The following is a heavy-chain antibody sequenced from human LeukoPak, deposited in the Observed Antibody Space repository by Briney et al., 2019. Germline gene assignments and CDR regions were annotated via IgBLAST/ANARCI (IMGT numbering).Heavy chain of an antibody. Sequence: SETLSLTCTVSGGSISSYYWSWIRQPPGKGLEWIGEINHSGSTNYNPSLKSRVTISVDTSKNQFSLKLSSVTAADTAVYYCAYASAVALDYWGQGTLVTVSS. CDR1: GGSISSYY. J-gene: IGHJ4*02. D-gene: IGHD6-19*01. CDR2: INHSGST. CDR3: AYASAVALDY. V-gene: IGHV4-34*01.